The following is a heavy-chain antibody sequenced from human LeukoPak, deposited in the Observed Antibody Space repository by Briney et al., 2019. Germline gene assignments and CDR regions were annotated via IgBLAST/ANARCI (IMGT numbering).Heavy chain of an antibody. V-gene: IGHV3-11*04. CDR2: ISSSGSTI. Sequence: PGGSLRLSCAASGFTFSDYYMSWLRQAPGKGLELVSYISSSGSTIYYADSVKGRFTISRDNAKNSLYLQMNSLRAEDTAVYYCARDLRSSSWYSDFDYWGQGTLVTVSS. J-gene: IGHJ4*02. D-gene: IGHD6-13*01. CDR1: GFTFSDYY. CDR3: ARDLRSSSWYSDFDY.